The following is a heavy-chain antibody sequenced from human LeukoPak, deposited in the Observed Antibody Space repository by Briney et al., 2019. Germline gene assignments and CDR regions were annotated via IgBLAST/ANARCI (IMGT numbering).Heavy chain of an antibody. CDR3: AKEGYSSSWDLYNYMDV. J-gene: IGHJ6*03. D-gene: IGHD6-13*01. V-gene: IGHV3-23*01. CDR2: ISGSGGST. Sequence: GGSLRLSCVGSGYTFNSHGMRWVRQAPGRGLEWVSAISGSGGSTYYADSVKGRFTISRDNSKNTLYLQMNSLRAEDTAVYYCAKEGYSSSWDLYNYMDVWGKGTTVTISS. CDR1: GYTFNSHG.